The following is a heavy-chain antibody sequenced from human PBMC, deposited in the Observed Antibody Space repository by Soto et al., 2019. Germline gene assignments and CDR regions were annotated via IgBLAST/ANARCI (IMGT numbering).Heavy chain of an antibody. CDR1: GYTFTSYY. Sequence: ASVKVSCKASGYTFTSYYMHRVRQAPGQGLEWMGIINPSGGSTSYAQKFQGRVTMTRDTSTSTVYMELSSLRSEDTAVYYCARLYSGYYYYYGMDVWGQGTTVTVSS. CDR2: INPSGGST. J-gene: IGHJ6*02. V-gene: IGHV1-46*01. CDR3: ARLYSGYYYYYGMDV. D-gene: IGHD2-21*01.